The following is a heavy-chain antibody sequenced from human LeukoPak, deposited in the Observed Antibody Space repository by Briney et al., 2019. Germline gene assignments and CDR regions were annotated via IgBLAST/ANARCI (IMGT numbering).Heavy chain of an antibody. CDR1: GYTLTELS. D-gene: IGHD3-3*01. CDR3: ATEWRNYDFWSGYSQRYGMDV. Sequence: ASVKVSCKVSGYTLTELSMHSVRQAPGKGLEWMGGFDPEDGETIYAQKFQGRVTMTEDTSTDTAYMELSSLRSEDTAVYYCATEWRNYDFWSGYSQRYGMDVWGQGTTVTVSS. CDR2: FDPEDGET. J-gene: IGHJ6*02. V-gene: IGHV1-24*01.